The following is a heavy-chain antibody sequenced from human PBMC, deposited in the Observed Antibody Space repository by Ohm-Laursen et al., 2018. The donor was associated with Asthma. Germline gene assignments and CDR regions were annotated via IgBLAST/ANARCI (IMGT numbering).Heavy chain of an antibody. CDR2: IRWNSDST. CDR1: GFTFGDYA. D-gene: IGHD2-21*02. V-gene: IGHV3-9*01. Sequence: SLRLSCSAFGFTFGDYAMHWVRQRPGKGLEWVSGIRWNSDSTGYVDSVKGRFTISRDNAKNSLYLQMSSLRDEDTAVYYCARDRGGDRSFDYWGQGTLVTVSS. CDR3: ARDRGGDRSFDY. J-gene: IGHJ4*02.